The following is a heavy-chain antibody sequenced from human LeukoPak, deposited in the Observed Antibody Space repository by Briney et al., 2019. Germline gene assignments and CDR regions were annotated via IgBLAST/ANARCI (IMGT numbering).Heavy chain of an antibody. CDR2: IYYSGST. V-gene: IGHV4-59*11. J-gene: IGHJ4*02. CDR1: GGSISSHY. D-gene: IGHD2-8*02. Sequence: PSETLSLTCTVSGGSISSHYWSWIRQPPGKGLEWIGYIYYSGSTNYNPSLKSRVTISVDTSKNQFSLKLSSVTAADTAVYYCARVGGTAYYFDYWGQGTLVNVSS. CDR3: ARVGGTAYYFDY.